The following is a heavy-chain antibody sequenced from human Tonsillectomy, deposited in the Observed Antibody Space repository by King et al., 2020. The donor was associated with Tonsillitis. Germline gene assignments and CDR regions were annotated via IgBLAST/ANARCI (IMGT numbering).Heavy chain of an antibody. J-gene: IGHJ4*02. CDR2: IKQDGSEK. CDR3: AREGATAAGPAVRY. Sequence: VQLVESGGGLVQPGGSLRLSCAASGFTFSSYWMSWVRQAPGKGLEWVANIKQDGSEKYYVDSVKGRFTISRDNAKNSLYLQMNSLRAEDTAVYYCAREGATAAGPAVRYWGQGTLVTVSS. V-gene: IGHV3-7*03. D-gene: IGHD6-13*01. CDR1: GFTFSSYW.